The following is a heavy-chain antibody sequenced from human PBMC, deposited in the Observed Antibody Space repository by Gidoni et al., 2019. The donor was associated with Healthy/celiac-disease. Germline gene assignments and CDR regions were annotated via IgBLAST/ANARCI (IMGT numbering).Heavy chain of an antibody. CDR2: IIPIFGTA. J-gene: IGHJ3*02. CDR3: ASIMIAGNAFDI. V-gene: IGHV1-69*01. Sequence: PGQGLEWRGGIIPIFGTANYAQKFQGRATITADEPTSTAYMELSSLRSECTAVYYCASIMIAGNAFDIWGQGTMVTVSS. D-gene: IGHD3-16*01.